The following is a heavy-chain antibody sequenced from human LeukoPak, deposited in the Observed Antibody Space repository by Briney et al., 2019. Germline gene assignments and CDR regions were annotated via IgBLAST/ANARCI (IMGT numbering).Heavy chain of an antibody. Sequence: PSETLSLTCAVYGGSFSGYYWSWIRQPPGKGLEWIGEINHSGSTNYNPSLKSRVTTSVDTSKNQFSLKLSSVTAADTAVYYCARYSGTLGYFDYWGQGTLVTVSS. CDR2: INHSGST. CDR1: GGSFSGYY. D-gene: IGHD1-26*01. J-gene: IGHJ4*02. CDR3: ARYSGTLGYFDY. V-gene: IGHV4-34*01.